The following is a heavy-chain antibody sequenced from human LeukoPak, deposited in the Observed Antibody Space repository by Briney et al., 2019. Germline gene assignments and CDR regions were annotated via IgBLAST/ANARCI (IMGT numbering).Heavy chain of an antibody. CDR1: GFTVSSNY. J-gene: IGHJ2*01. CDR3: AKAIAWYGRGYFDS. Sequence: GGSLRLSCAASGFTVSSNYMSWVRQAPGKGLEWVSVIYSDGRTYYADSVKGRFTISRDNSKNTLYLETNSLRAEDTAVYYCAKAIAWYGRGYFDSGGRGPLFIFS. V-gene: IGHV3-53*01. D-gene: IGHD3-9*01. CDR2: IYSDGRT.